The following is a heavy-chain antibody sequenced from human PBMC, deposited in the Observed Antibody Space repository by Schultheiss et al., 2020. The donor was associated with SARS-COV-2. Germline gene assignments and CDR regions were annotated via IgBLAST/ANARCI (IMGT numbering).Heavy chain of an antibody. Sequence: GGSLRLSCAASGFTFSSYAMSWVRQAPGKGLEWVSAISGSGGSTYYADSVKGRFTISRDNSKNTLYLQMNSLRAEDTAVYYCTTEEGPTMVRRRGWGWGQGTLVTVSS. V-gene: IGHV3-23*01. CDR1: GFTFSSYA. CDR3: TTEEGPTMVRRRGWG. D-gene: IGHD3-10*01. CDR2: ISGSGGST. J-gene: IGHJ4*02.